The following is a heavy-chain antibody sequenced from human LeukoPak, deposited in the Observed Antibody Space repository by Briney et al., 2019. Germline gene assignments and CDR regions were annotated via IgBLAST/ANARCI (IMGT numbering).Heavy chain of an antibody. CDR2: ISGSGGTT. V-gene: IGHV3-23*01. J-gene: IGHJ5*02. CDR1: GFTFSSYA. D-gene: IGHD2-2*01. Sequence: PGGSLRLSCAASGFTFSSYAMTWVRQAPGKGLECVSTISGSGGTTYYADSVKGRFTISRDNSKNTLYLQMNSLRAEDTAVYYCARYHCSSTSCKRGGLFDPWGQGTLVTVSS. CDR3: ARYHCSSTSCKRGGLFDP.